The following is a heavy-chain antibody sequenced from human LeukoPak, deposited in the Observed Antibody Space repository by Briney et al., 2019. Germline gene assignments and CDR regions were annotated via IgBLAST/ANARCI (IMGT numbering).Heavy chain of an antibody. CDR2: ISAYNGNT. J-gene: IGHJ4*02. CDR3: ARVSGYGDEDY. CDR1: GYTFTSYG. D-gene: IGHD4-17*01. Sequence: GASVKVSCKASGYTFTSYGISWVRQAPGQGLEWMGWISAYNGNTNYAQKLQGRDTMTTDTSTSTAYMELSRLRSDDTAVYYCARVSGYGDEDYWGQGTLVTVSS. V-gene: IGHV1-18*01.